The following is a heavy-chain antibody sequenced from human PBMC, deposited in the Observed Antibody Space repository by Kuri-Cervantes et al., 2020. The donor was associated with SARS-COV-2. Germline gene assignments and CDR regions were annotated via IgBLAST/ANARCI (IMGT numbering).Heavy chain of an antibody. CDR3: ARGFPTVTTWLGYYYYGMDV. D-gene: IGHD4-17*01. CDR1: GFTFSSCS. J-gene: IGHJ6*02. CDR2: ISSSSSTI. V-gene: IGHV3-48*01. Sequence: GGSLRLSCAASGFTFSSCSMNWVRQAPGKGLEWVSYISSSSSTIYYADSVKGRFTISRDNAKNSLYLQMNSLRAEDTAVYYCARGFPTVTTWLGYYYYGMDVWGQGTTVTVSS.